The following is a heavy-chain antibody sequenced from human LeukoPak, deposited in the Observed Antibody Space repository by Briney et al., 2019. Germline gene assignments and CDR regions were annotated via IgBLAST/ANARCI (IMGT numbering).Heavy chain of an antibody. V-gene: IGHV3-48*03. D-gene: IGHD3-10*02. CDR2: ISSSGSTI. J-gene: IGHJ6*04. Sequence: XXAXGFTFXSYEMNWVRQAPGKGLEWVSYISSSGSTIYYADSVKGRFTISRDNAKNSLYLQMNSLRAEDTAVYYCAELGITMIGGVWGKGTTVTISS. CDR3: AELGITMIGGV. CDR1: GFTFXSYE.